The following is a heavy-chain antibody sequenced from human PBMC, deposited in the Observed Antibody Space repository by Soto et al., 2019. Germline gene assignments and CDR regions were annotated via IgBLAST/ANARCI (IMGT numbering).Heavy chain of an antibody. CDR3: ARSYARPGYYYYGMDV. V-gene: IGHV3-30-3*01. Sequence: QVQLVESGGGVVQPGRSLRLSCAASGFTFSSYAMHWVRQAPGKGLEWVAVISYDGSNQYYADSVKGRFTISRDNSKNTLDLQMNSLRAEDTAVYYCARSYARPGYYYYGMDVWGQGTTVTVSS. CDR2: ISYDGSNQ. CDR1: GFTFSSYA. J-gene: IGHJ6*02. D-gene: IGHD3-16*01.